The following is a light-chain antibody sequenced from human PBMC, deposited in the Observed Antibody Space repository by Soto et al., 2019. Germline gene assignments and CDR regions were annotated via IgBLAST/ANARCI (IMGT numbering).Light chain of an antibody. CDR3: VSHAGSNTWV. Sequence: SYELTQPPSVSVAPGQTARITCGGNNIGSKSVHWYQQKPGQAPVLVVYDDSDRPSGIPERFSGSKSGNTASLTVSGLQAEDEGHYYCVSHAGSNTWVFGGGTKLTVL. V-gene: IGLV3-21*02. CDR2: DDS. CDR1: NIGSKS. J-gene: IGLJ3*02.